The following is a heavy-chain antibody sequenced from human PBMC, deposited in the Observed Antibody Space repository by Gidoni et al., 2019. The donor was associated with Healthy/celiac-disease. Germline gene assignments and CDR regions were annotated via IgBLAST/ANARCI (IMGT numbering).Heavy chain of an antibody. CDR3: AKDRLSFDY. J-gene: IGHJ4*02. CDR1: GFTFSSYG. V-gene: IGHV3-30*18. Sequence: QVQLVESGGGVVQPGRPLRPSCAASGFTFSSYGMHWVRQAPGKGLEWVAVISYDGSNKYYADSVKGRFTISRDNSKNTLYLQMNSLRAEDTAVYYCAKDRLSFDYWGQGTLITVSS. CDR2: ISYDGSNK.